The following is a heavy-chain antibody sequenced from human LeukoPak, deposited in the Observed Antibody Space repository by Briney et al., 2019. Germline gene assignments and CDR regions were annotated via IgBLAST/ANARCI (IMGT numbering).Heavy chain of an antibody. V-gene: IGHV3-30*02. J-gene: IGHJ4*02. CDR1: GFTFSSYG. CDR2: IRFDGSNK. D-gene: IGHD6-6*01. CDR3: AKIGIAARPHDY. Sequence: PGGSLRRSCAASGFTFSSYGMHWVRQAPGKGLVWVAFIRFDGSNKYYADSVKGRFTISRDNSKNTLYLQMNSLRAEDTAVYYCAKIGIAARPHDYWGQGTLVTVSS.